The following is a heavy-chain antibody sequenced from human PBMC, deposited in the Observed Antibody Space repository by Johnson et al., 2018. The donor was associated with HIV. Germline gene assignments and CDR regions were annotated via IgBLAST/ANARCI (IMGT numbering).Heavy chain of an antibody. D-gene: IGHD3-16*01. V-gene: IGHV3-30*18. CDR3: AKLPMSRMNADYFHAFDL. CDR2: ISYDGSNK. CDR1: GFNFTSYA. J-gene: IGHJ3*01. Sequence: VQLVESGGGVVQPGRSLRLSCAASGFNFTSYAMHWVRQAPGKGLEWVAVISYDGSNKYYADSVKGRFTISRDNYKNTLDLQMHSLRAEDTAVYYCAKLPMSRMNADYFHAFDLWGQGTMVTVS.